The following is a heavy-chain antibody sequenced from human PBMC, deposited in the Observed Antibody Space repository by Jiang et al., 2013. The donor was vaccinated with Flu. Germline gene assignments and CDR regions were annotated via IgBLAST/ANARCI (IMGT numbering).Heavy chain of an antibody. J-gene: IGHJ4*02. CDR2: ISSSGGGT. CDR3: AKVRWLQTSPHFDY. D-gene: IGHD5-24*01. Sequence: QLLESGGGLVQPGGSVRLSCAASGFTFSSYAMSWVRQAPGKGLEWVSLISSSGGGTFFADSVKGRSTISRDSSKNTLFLQMNNLRAEDTAVYYCAKVRWLQTSPHFDYWGQGTLVTVSS. CDR1: GFTFSSYA. V-gene: IGHV3-23*01.